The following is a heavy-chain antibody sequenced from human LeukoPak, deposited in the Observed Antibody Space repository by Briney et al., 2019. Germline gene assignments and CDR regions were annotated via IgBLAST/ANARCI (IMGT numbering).Heavy chain of an antibody. CDR2: IFYTGET. CDR1: DDSISSYY. CDR3: ARQPYRSGAYYFDY. J-gene: IGHJ4*02. V-gene: IGHV4-59*08. D-gene: IGHD2-15*01. Sequence: SETLSLTCTITDDSISSYYWSRIRQPPGKGLEWVAYIFYTGETNRNPSLKSRVTVSIDTSKNQFSLKLSSVTAADTAVYYCARQPYRSGAYYFDYWGQGTLVTVSS.